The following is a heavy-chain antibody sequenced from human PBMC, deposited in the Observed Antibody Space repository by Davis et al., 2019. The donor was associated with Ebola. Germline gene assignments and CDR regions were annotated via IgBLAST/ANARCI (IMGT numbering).Heavy chain of an antibody. V-gene: IGHV1-46*01. D-gene: IGHD2-2*01. CDR1: GYTFTSYY. Sequence: AASVKVSCKASGYTFTSYYMHWVRQAPGQGLEWMGIINPSGGSTSYAQKFQGRVTMTRDTSTSTVYMELRSLRSDDTAVYYCARVCASCYVSRYGMDVWGKGTTVTVSS. CDR3: ARVCASCYVSRYGMDV. J-gene: IGHJ6*04. CDR2: INPSGGST.